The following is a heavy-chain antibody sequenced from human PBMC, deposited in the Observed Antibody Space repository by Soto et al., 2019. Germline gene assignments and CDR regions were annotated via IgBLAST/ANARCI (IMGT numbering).Heavy chain of an antibody. V-gene: IGHV1-18*04. CDR2: ISAYNGNT. Sequence: GASVKVSWKASGYTFTSYGISWGGQAPGQGLEWMGWISAYNGNTNYAQKLQGRVTMTTDTSTSTAYMELRSLRSDDTAVYYCASPLRGNDAFDIWGQGTMVTVSS. J-gene: IGHJ3*02. D-gene: IGHD3-16*01. CDR1: GYTFTSYG. CDR3: ASPLRGNDAFDI.